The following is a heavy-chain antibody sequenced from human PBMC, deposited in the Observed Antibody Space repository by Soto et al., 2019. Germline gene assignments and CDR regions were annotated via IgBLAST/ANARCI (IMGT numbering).Heavy chain of an antibody. CDR1: GFAFNSQT. CDR2: ISSTSSYI. D-gene: IGHD3-3*01. Sequence: EVQLVESGGGLVKPGESLRLSCAASGFAFNSQTMNWVRQAPGKGLEWVSSISSTSSYIYYADSLKGRFTISRDNAKNSLYLQMDSLRPEDTAVYYCAKKGGRFTPFDYWGQGTLVIVSS. CDR3: AKKGGRFTPFDY. V-gene: IGHV3-21*01. J-gene: IGHJ4*02.